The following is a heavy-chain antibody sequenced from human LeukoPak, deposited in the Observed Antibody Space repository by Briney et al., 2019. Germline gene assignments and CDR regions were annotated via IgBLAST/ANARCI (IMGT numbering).Heavy chain of an antibody. J-gene: IGHJ3*02. V-gene: IGHV3-23*01. CDR3: AKDKHSFDSSGYYWSDAFDI. Sequence: GGSLRLSCAASGFTFSSYGMSWVRQAPGKGLEWVSAISGSGGGTYYADSVKGRFTISRDNSKNTLYLQMNSLRAEDTAVYYCAKDKHSFDSSGYYWSDAFDIWGQGTMVTVSS. CDR2: ISGSGGGT. CDR1: GFTFSSYG. D-gene: IGHD3-22*01.